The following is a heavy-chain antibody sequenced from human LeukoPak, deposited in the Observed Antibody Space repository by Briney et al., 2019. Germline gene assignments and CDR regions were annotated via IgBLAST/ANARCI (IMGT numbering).Heavy chain of an antibody. Sequence: GASVKVSCKASGYTFTGYYMHWVRQAPGRGLEWMGRINPNSGGTNYAQKFQGRVTMTRDTSISTAYMELSRLRSDDTAVYYCAREGGDIYYGDYEFDYWGQGTLVTVSS. J-gene: IGHJ4*02. V-gene: IGHV1-2*06. D-gene: IGHD4-17*01. CDR1: GYTFTGYY. CDR3: AREGGDIYYGDYEFDY. CDR2: INPNSGGT.